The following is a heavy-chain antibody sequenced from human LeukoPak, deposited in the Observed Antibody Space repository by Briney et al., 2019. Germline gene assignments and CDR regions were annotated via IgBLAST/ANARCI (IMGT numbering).Heavy chain of an antibody. V-gene: IGHV1-69*13. D-gene: IGHD1/OR15-1a*01. Sequence: SVKVSCKASGGTFSSYAISWVRQAPGRGLEWMGGIIPIFGTANYAQKFQGRVTITADEPTSTAYMELSSLRSEDTAVYYCAREFPELEHWAFDIWGQGTMVTVSS. CDR3: AREFPELEHWAFDI. CDR1: GGTFSSYA. CDR2: IIPIFGTA. J-gene: IGHJ3*02.